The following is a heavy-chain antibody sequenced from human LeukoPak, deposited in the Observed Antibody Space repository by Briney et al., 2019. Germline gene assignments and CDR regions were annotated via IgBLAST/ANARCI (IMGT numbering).Heavy chain of an antibody. Sequence: PSETLSLTCTASGGSISSSSYYWGWIRQPPGKGLEWIGSIYYSGSTYYNPSLKSRVTISVDTSKNQFSLKLSSVTAADTAVYYCARHCITMIVGSCTSDYWGQGTLVTVSS. V-gene: IGHV4-39*01. J-gene: IGHJ4*02. CDR1: GGSISSSSYY. CDR3: ARHCITMIVGSCTSDY. CDR2: IYYSGST. D-gene: IGHD3-22*01.